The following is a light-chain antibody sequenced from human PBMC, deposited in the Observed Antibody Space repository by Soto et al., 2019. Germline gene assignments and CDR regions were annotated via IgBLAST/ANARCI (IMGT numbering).Light chain of an antibody. CDR3: QQRNIWPPVT. CDR1: QSVRSSY. J-gene: IGKJ5*01. Sequence: EIVLTQSPDTLSLSPGESATLSCRASQSVRSSYLAWYQQTPGQTPRLLIYAASSRATGIPDRFSGSGSGTDFSLTISRLEAEDSAVYYCQQRNIWPPVTFGQGTRLEIK. CDR2: AAS. V-gene: IGKV3D-20*02.